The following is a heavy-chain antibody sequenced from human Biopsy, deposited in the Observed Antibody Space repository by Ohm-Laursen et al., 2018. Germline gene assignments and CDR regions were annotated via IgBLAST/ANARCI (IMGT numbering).Heavy chain of an antibody. Sequence: SVKVSCKTSGYTFTSYEINWVRQATGQGLEWMGWMNPDSGNTGYAQNFQGRVTMTRNTSISTAYMELSSLRSEDTAVYFCAKGGLSSGPLAYWGQGTLVTVSS. CDR2: MNPDSGNT. D-gene: IGHD6-19*01. J-gene: IGHJ4*02. CDR1: GYTFTSYE. V-gene: IGHV1-8*01. CDR3: AKGGLSSGPLAY.